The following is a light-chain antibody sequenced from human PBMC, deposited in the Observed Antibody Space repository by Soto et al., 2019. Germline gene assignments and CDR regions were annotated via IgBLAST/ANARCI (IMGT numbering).Light chain of an antibody. Sequence: QSVLTQPPSASGTPGQRVTISCSGSSSNIGSKPVNWYQQLPGTAPKLLIYYNNHRPSGVPDRFSGSKSGTSASLAIGGLQFDEDADYYFAAWDARLNGVVFGGGTKVTVL. CDR3: AAWDARLNGVV. CDR1: SSNIGSKP. J-gene: IGLJ2*01. V-gene: IGLV1-44*01. CDR2: YNN.